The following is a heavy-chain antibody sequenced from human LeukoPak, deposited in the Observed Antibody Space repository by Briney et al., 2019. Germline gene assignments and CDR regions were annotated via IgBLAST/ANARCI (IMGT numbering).Heavy chain of an antibody. V-gene: IGHV4-34*01. J-gene: IGHJ4*02. CDR2: INHSGST. D-gene: IGHD3-3*01. Sequence: SETLSLTCAVYGGSFSGYYWSWIRQPPGKGLEWIGEINHSGSTNYNPSLKSRVTISVDTSKNQFSLKLSSVTAADTAVYYCARHGPRLYYDFWNGYPIEGIDYWGQGTLVTVSS. CDR3: ARHGPRLYYDFWNGYPIEGIDY. CDR1: GGSFSGYY.